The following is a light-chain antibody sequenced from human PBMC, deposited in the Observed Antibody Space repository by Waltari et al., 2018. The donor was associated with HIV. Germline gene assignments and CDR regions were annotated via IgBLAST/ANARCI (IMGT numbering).Light chain of an antibody. V-gene: IGLV1-44*01. J-gene: IGLJ2*01. CDR3: AAWDDSLNGPGVV. Sequence: QSVLTQPPSASGTPGQRVTISCSGSSSHLGSNPVNWYQQLPGTAPKLLIYSNNQRPSGVPDRFSGSKSGTSASLAISGLQSEDEADYYCAAWDDSLNGPGVVFGGGTKLTVL. CDR1: SSHLGSNP. CDR2: SNN.